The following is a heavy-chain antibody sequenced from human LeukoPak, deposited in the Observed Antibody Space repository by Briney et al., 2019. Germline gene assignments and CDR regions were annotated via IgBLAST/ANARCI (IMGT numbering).Heavy chain of an antibody. CDR1: GYSISSGYY. J-gene: IGHJ4*02. V-gene: IGHV4-38-2*01. CDR3: ARGWVITFGGVIDY. Sequence: SETPSLTCAVSGYSISSGYYWGWIRQPPGKGLEWIGSIYHSGSTYYNPSLKSRVTISVDTSKNQFSLKLSSVTAADTAVYYCARGWVITFGGVIDYWGQGTLVTVSS. D-gene: IGHD3-16*02. CDR2: IYHSGST.